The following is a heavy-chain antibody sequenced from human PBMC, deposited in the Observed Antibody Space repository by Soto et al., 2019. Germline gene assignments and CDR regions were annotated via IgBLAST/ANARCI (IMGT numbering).Heavy chain of an antibody. Sequence: ASVKVSCKASGYSFTDYYIYWVRQAPGQGLEWMGWINPNSGDTKYAENFQGRVTMTRDTSTTTASMDLSGLRSDDTAVYFCARDFLMIGTRPFYHYDGMDVWGQGTAVTVSS. D-gene: IGHD6-6*01. V-gene: IGHV1-2*02. CDR3: ARDFLMIGTRPFYHYDGMDV. CDR2: INPNSGDT. CDR1: GYSFTDYY. J-gene: IGHJ6*02.